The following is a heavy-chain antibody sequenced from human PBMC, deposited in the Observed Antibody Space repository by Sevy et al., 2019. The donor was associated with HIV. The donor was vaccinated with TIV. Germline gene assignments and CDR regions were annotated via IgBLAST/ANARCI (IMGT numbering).Heavy chain of an antibody. J-gene: IGHJ5*02. CDR2: IKTDGSDT. V-gene: IGHV3-74*01. Sequence: GGSLRLSCAASGFTFSSYWMHWVRQAPGKGLVWVSRIKTDGSDTSYADSVKGRFTISRDNTKNTRYLQMNSLRAEETAVYYCARRPTDQSGSYWFDPWGQGTLVTVSS. CDR3: ARRPTDQSGSYWFDP. CDR1: GFTFSSYW. D-gene: IGHD1-26*01.